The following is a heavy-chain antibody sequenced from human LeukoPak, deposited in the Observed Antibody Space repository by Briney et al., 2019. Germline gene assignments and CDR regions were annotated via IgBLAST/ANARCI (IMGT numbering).Heavy chain of an antibody. CDR2: IKLDGSEK. CDR1: GFTFNSYW. Sequence: SGGSLRLSCATSGFTFNSYWMSWVRQAPGKGLEWVANIKLDGSEKYYVASVTGRFTISRDNAKNSLYLQMNSLRADDTAVYYCASHSSGWFGWGQGTLVTVSS. D-gene: IGHD6-19*01. J-gene: IGHJ4*02. V-gene: IGHV3-7*01. CDR3: ASHSSGWFG.